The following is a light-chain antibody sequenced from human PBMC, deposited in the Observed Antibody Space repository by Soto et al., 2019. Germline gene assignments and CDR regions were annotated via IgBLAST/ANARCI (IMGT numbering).Light chain of an antibody. Sequence: QSVLTQPPSVSGAPGLRVTISCTGSSSNIGAGYDVHWYQQLPGTAPKLLIFLNNNRPSGVPDRFSGSKSGTSASLVITGLRAEDEGDYYCQSYDSSLSGSVFGGGTKLTVL. CDR2: LNN. CDR1: SSNIGAGYD. CDR3: QSYDSSLSGSV. V-gene: IGLV1-40*01. J-gene: IGLJ3*02.